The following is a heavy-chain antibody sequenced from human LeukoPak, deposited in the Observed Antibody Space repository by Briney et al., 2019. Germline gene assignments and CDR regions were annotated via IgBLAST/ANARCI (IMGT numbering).Heavy chain of an antibody. V-gene: IGHV3-30*02. Sequence: PGGSLRLSCAASGFTFSSYGIHWARPAPGKGLEWVAFIRYDGSDKHYADSVKGRFTISRDNSKNTLYLQMNSLRAEDTAVYYCAKDQDSSSWYVDYWGQGTLVTVSS. CDR2: IRYDGSDK. J-gene: IGHJ4*02. CDR3: AKDQDSSSWYVDY. CDR1: GFTFSSYG. D-gene: IGHD6-13*01.